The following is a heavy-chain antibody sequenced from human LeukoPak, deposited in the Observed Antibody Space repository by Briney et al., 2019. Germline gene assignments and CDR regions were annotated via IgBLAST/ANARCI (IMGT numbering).Heavy chain of an antibody. CDR1: GFTFTNCW. V-gene: IGHV3-7*01. CDR3: ARLREIPVFGVVTKSTSYFDY. CDR2: IKQDRSEK. D-gene: IGHD3-3*01. J-gene: IGHJ4*02. Sequence: GGSLRLSCAASGFTFTNCWMSWVRQAPGKGLELVANIKQDRSEKYYVDSVKGRFTISRDNAKNSLYLQMNSLRAEDTAVYYCARLREIPVFGVVTKSTSYFDYWGQGTLVTVSS.